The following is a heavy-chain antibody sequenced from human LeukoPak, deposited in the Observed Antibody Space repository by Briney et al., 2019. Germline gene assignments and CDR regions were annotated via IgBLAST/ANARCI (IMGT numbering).Heavy chain of an antibody. CDR1: GGSISSYY. V-gene: IGHV4-4*07. D-gene: IGHD3-22*01. CDR3: ARDRYYYDSSGYYTAFDY. CDR2: IYTSGST. Sequence: KPSETLSLTCTVSGGSISSYYWSWIRQPAGKGLEWIGRIYTSGSTNYNPSLKSRVTMSVDTSKNQFSLKLSSVTAADTVVYYCARDRYYYDSSGYYTAFDYWGQGTLVTVSS. J-gene: IGHJ4*02.